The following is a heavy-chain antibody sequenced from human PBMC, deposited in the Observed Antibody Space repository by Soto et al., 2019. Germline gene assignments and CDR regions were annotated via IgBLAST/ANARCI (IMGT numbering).Heavy chain of an antibody. Sequence: GGSLRLSCAASGFTFSRDGMSLVRQAPGKGLEWVSLITDNGGSTYYADSVKGRFTISRDNTKNTLFLQMNSLRAEDTAVYYCAKERAITTAFDYWGQGALVTVSS. CDR1: GFTFSRDG. D-gene: IGHD3-16*01. V-gene: IGHV3-23*01. CDR3: AKERAITTAFDY. CDR2: ITDNGGST. J-gene: IGHJ4*02.